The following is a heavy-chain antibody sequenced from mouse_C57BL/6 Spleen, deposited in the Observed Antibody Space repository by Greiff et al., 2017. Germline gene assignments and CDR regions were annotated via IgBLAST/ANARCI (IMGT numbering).Heavy chain of an antibody. CDR2: MYPRRGNT. CDR3: ARSEGLLRDYYAMYY. CDR1: GYTFTSYG. V-gene: IGHV1-81*01. D-gene: IGHD2-3*01. Sequence: VQLQQSGAELARPGASVQLSCKASGYTFTSYGISWVKQRTGQGLEWIGEMYPRRGNTYSNVKFKGKATLTADKSSSTAYMELRSLTSEDSAVYFCARSEGLLRDYYAMYYWGQGTSVTVSS. J-gene: IGHJ4*01.